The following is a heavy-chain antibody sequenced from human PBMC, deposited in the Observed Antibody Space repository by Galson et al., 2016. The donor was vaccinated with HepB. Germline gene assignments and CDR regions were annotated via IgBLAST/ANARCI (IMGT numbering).Heavy chain of an antibody. V-gene: IGHV4-61*08. Sequence: TLSLTCTVSGGSVSSDDYYWGWIRQPPGKGLEWIGFIYYTGPTKYNPSLTGRVSISPDMSKSQFSLPLTSVTPADTAMYFCARVSIAVADNWFDPWGQGTLVTVSS. CDR1: GGSVSSDDYY. D-gene: IGHD6-19*01. CDR3: ARVSIAVADNWFDP. CDR2: IYYTGPT. J-gene: IGHJ5*02.